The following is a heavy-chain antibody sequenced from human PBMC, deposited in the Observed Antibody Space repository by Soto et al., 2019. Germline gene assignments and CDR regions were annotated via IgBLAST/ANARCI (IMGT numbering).Heavy chain of an antibody. V-gene: IGHV4-34*01. CDR1: GGSFSGYY. D-gene: IGHD2-15*01. J-gene: IGHJ4*02. CDR2: INHSGST. CDR3: ARVFISPGRVAPFDY. Sequence: PSETLSLTCAVYGGSFSGYYWSWIRQPPGKGLEWIGEINHSGSTNYNPSLKSRVTISVDTSKNQFSLKLSSVTAADTAVYYCARVFISPGRVAPFDYWGQGTLVTVSS.